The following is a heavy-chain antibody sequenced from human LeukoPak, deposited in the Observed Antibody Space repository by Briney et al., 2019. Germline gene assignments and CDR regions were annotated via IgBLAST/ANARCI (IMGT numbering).Heavy chain of an antibody. J-gene: IGHJ4*02. CDR2: ISGSGGST. D-gene: IGHD1-1*01. Sequence: PGGSLRLSCAASGFTFSSYAMSWVRQAPGKGLEWVSAISGSGGSTYYADSVKGRFTISRDNSKNTLYLQMNSLKAEDTAVYYCAKDLQRMTEYYFDYWGQGTLVTVSS. CDR1: GFTFSSYA. V-gene: IGHV3-23*01. CDR3: AKDLQRMTEYYFDY.